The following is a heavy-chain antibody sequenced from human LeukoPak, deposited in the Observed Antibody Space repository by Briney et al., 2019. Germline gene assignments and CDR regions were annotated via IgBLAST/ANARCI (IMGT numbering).Heavy chain of an antibody. V-gene: IGHV3-33*06. CDR3: AKDPDSYGSGSHSDY. CDR2: IWYDGSNK. J-gene: IGHJ4*02. Sequence: GGSLRLSCAASGFTFSSYGMHWVRQAPGKGLEWVAVIWYDGSNKYYADSVKGRFTISRDNSKNTLYLQMNSLRAEDTAVYYCAKDPDSYGSGSHSDYWGQGTLVTVSS. D-gene: IGHD3-10*01. CDR1: GFTFSSYG.